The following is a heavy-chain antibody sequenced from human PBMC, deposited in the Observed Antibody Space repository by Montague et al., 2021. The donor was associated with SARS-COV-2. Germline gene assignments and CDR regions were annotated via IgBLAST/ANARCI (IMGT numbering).Heavy chain of an antibody. CDR2: IDYGGYN. CDR3: ARVFGKVTDS. J-gene: IGHJ5*01. CDR1: GGSINSITYY. D-gene: IGHD3-16*01. Sequence: SETLSLTCTVSGGSINSITYYWSWIRQPAGKALEWIGCIDYGGYNNYNPSLKSRVTMSMDTSKNQFSLNTTSLTAADTAVYYCARVFGKVTDSWGPGTLVTVSS. V-gene: IGHV4-61*10.